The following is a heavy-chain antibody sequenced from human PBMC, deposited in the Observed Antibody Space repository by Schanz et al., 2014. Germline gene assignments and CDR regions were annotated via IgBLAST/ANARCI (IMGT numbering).Heavy chain of an antibody. Sequence: EVQLVESGGGLVQPGGSLRLSCAASGFIFSNSWISWVRQAPGKGLEWVANIKQDGSEKYYVDSVKGRFTISRDNAKNSLYLQMNSLTAEDTAVYYCASGVRIDYWGQGTLVTVSS. CDR1: GFIFSNSW. CDR3: ASGVRIDY. D-gene: IGHD3-3*01. J-gene: IGHJ4*02. CDR2: IKQDGSEK. V-gene: IGHV3-7*01.